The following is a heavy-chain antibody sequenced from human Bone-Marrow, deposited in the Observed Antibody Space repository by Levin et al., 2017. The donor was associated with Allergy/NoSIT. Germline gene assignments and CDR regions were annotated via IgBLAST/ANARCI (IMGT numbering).Heavy chain of an antibody. D-gene: IGHD3-9*01. CDR1: GFTFSRFA. J-gene: IGHJ4*02. CDR3: AKDHESTGWPTFAS. V-gene: IGHV3-23*01. CDR2: INNGGNP. Sequence: GESLKISCAGSGFTFSRFAMSWVRQAPGKGLEWVASINNGGNPYYADSVMGRFTISRDTSKGTLDLQMDSLRAEDSAVYYCAKDHESTGWPTFASWGQGTLVTVSS.